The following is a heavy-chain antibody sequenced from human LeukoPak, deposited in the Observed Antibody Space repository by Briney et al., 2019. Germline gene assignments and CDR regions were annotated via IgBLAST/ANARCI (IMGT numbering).Heavy chain of an antibody. CDR3: ARGLSGSYYGLAAYFDY. Sequence: GGSLRLSCAASGFTFDDYGMSWVRQAPGKGLEWVSGINWNGGSTGYADSVKGRFTISRDNAKNSLYLQMNSPRAEDTALYYCARGLSGSYYGLAAYFDYWGQGTLVTVSS. J-gene: IGHJ4*02. CDR2: INWNGGST. D-gene: IGHD1-26*01. V-gene: IGHV3-20*04. CDR1: GFTFDDYG.